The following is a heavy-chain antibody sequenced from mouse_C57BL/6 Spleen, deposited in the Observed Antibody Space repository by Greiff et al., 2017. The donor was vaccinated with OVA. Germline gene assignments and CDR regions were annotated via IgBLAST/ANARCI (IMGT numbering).Heavy chain of an antibody. J-gene: IGHJ2*01. V-gene: IGHV1-64*01. CDR3: ARGGIYYEYDEGGSFDY. CDR2: IHPNSGST. Sequence: QVQLQQPGAELVKPGASVKLSCKASGYTFTSYWMHWVKQRPGQGLEWIGMIHPNSGSTNYNEKFKSKATLTVDKSSSTAYMQLSSLTSEDSAVYYCARGGIYYEYDEGGSFDYWGQGTTLTVSS. CDR1: GYTFTSYW. D-gene: IGHD2-4*01.